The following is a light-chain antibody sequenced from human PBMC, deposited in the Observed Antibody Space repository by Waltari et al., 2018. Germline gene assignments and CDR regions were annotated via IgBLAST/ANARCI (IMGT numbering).Light chain of an antibody. CDR2: DAS. CDR3: QQSLGA. Sequence: DIQMTQSPSSLSASVGDRVTITCQASQDISNYLNWYQQKPGKAPKLLIYDASNLETGVPSRFSGSGSGTDFTFTISSLQPEDIATYYCQQSLGAFGGGTKVEIK. CDR1: QDISNY. V-gene: IGKV1-33*01. J-gene: IGKJ4*01.